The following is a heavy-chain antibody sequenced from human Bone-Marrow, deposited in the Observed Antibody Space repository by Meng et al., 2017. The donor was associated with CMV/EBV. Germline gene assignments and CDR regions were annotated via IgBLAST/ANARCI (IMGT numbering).Heavy chain of an antibody. CDR1: GGTSNTYA. CDR3: TRNGFPEGGYYFDY. V-gene: IGHV1-69*02. Sequence: VHLVQSGDEVKKPGSSVTVSCKASGGTSNTYAITWVRQAPGQGLEWMGRIIPVLGIAIYAQKFQGRVIITADKFTSTDYMELSSLRSEDTAMYYCTRNGFPEGGYYFDYWGQGTLVTVSS. CDR2: IIPVLGIA. D-gene: IGHD2-15*01. J-gene: IGHJ4*02.